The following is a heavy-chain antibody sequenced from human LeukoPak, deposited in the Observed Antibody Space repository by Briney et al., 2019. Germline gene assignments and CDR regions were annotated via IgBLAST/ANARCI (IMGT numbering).Heavy chain of an antibody. CDR1: GYTFTGYY. J-gene: IGHJ4*02. CDR2: ISAYNGNT. V-gene: IGHV1-18*04. CDR3: ARAAPPLVGATLGGDY. D-gene: IGHD1-26*01. Sequence: ASVKVSCKASGYTFTGYYMHWVRQAPGQGLEWMGWISAYNGNTNYAQKLQGRVTMTTDTSTSTAYMELRSLRSDDTAVYYCARAAPPLVGATLGGDYWGQGTLVTVSS.